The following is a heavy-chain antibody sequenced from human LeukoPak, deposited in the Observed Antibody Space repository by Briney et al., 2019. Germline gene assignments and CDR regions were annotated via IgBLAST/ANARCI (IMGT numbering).Heavy chain of an antibody. CDR3: ARHGCSSTSCLDY. J-gene: IGHJ4*02. Sequence: SETLSLTCTVSGGSISSTAYYWGWIRQPPGKGLEGIGNMYYRGNTYYNPSLKSRVTISADTSKNQFSLKLSSVTAADTAVYYCARHGCSSTSCLDYWGQGTLVTVSS. D-gene: IGHD2-2*01. CDR1: GGSISSTAYY. V-gene: IGHV4-39*01. CDR2: MYYRGNT.